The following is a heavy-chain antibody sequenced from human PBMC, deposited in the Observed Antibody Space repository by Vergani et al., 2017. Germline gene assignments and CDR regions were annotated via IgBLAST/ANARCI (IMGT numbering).Heavy chain of an antibody. CDR2: IYYSGST. Sequence: QLQLQESGPGLVKPSETLSLTCTVSGGSISSSSYYWGWIRQPPGKGLEWIGSIYYSGSTYYNPSLNSRVTISVDTSKNQFSLKLSSVTAADTAVYYCARGGSSRYSGSYTHDYWGQGTLVTVAS. D-gene: IGHD1-26*01. CDR1: GGSISSSSYY. V-gene: IGHV4-39*07. J-gene: IGHJ4*02. CDR3: ARGGSSRYSGSYTHDY.